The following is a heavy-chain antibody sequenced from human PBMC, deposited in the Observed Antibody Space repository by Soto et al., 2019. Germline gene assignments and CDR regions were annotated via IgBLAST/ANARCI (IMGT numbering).Heavy chain of an antibody. CDR3: ATSVVVGDAFDI. Sequence: EVQLVESGGGLVKPGGSLRLSCAASGFTFSSYSMNWVRQAPGKGLEWASSISSSSSYIYYADSVKGRFTISRDNAKNSLYLQMNSLRAEDTAVYYCATSVVVGDAFDIWGQGTMVTVSS. V-gene: IGHV3-21*01. J-gene: IGHJ3*02. D-gene: IGHD2-15*01. CDR2: ISSSSSYI. CDR1: GFTFSSYS.